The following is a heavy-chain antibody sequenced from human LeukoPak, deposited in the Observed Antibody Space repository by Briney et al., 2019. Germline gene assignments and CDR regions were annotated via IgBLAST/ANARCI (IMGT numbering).Heavy chain of an antibody. V-gene: IGHV1-69*05. CDR3: ASARYSSGWSPNFDY. Sequence: SVKVSCKASGGTFSSYAISWVRQAPGQGLEWMGGIIPIFGAANYAQKFQGRVAITTDESTSTAYMELSSLRSEDTAVYYCASARYSSGWSPNFDYWGQGTLVTVSS. J-gene: IGHJ4*02. D-gene: IGHD6-19*01. CDR1: GGTFSSYA. CDR2: IIPIFGAA.